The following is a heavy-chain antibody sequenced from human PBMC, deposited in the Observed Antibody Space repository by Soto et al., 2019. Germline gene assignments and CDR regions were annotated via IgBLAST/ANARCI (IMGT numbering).Heavy chain of an antibody. CDR3: AKGVGYSGYDYRYFAY. J-gene: IGHJ4*02. Sequence: QVQLVESGGGVVQPGRSLRLSCAASGFTFSSYGMHWVRQAPGKGLEWVAVISYDGSNIYYADSVKGRFTISRDNSKNTLYLQMNSLRADDTAVYYCAKGVGYSGYDYRYFAYWGQGTLVTVSS. D-gene: IGHD5-12*01. V-gene: IGHV3-30*18. CDR2: ISYDGSNI. CDR1: GFTFSSYG.